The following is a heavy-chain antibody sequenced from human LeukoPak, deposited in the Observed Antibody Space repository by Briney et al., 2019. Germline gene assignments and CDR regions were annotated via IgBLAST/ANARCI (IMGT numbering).Heavy chain of an antibody. D-gene: IGHD4-11*01. CDR1: GFTFSSYS. V-gene: IGHV3-21*01. CDR3: ARETTYSNYAGWFDY. J-gene: IGHJ4*02. Sequence: GGXLRLSCAASGFTFSSYSMNWVRQAPGKGLEWVSSISSSSSYIYYADSVKGRFTISRDNAKNSLYLQMNSLRAEDTAVYYCARETTYSNYAGWFDYWGQGTLVTVSS. CDR2: ISSSSSYI.